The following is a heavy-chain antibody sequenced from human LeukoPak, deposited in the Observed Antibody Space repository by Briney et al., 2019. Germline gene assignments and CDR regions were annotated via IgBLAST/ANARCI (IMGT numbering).Heavy chain of an antibody. CDR3: TRRQEPTPLYCSGGSCPTYYYYYYYMDV. CDR2: IRSKANSYAT. D-gene: IGHD2-15*01. J-gene: IGHJ6*03. Sequence: PGESLRLSCAASGFTFSGSAMHWVRQASGKGLEWVGRIRSKANSYATAYAASVKGRFTISRDDSKNTAYLQMNSLKTEDTAVYYCTRRQEPTPLYCSGGSCPTYYYYYYYMDVWGKGTTVTVPS. V-gene: IGHV3-73*01. CDR1: GFTFSGSA.